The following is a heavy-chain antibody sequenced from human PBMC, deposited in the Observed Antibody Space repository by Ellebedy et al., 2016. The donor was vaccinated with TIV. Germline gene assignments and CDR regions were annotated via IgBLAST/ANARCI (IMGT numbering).Heavy chain of an antibody. Sequence: GESLKISCAASGFTVSNNFMTWVRQAPGKGLEWVSLIYSVGSTLYADSVKGRFTTSSDNSRNTLYLQMNNLRVDDTAVYYCARKTDTTRSGDFWGQGTLVTVS. J-gene: IGHJ4*02. D-gene: IGHD5-18*01. V-gene: IGHV3-53*01. CDR2: IYSVGST. CDR3: ARKTDTTRSGDF. CDR1: GFTVSNNF.